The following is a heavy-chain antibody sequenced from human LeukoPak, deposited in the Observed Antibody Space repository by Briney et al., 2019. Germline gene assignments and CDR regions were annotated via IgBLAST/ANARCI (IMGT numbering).Heavy chain of an antibody. Sequence: GASVKVSCKASGYSFTSYAMNWVRQAPGQGLEWMGWINPNTGNPTYAQGFTGRFVFSLDTSVTTAYLEISSLKAEDSAVYYCVRTNYLYRGDYRFFDHWGQGTLLTVSS. V-gene: IGHV7-4-1*02. CDR1: GYSFTSYA. CDR2: INPNTGNP. J-gene: IGHJ4*02. CDR3: VRTNYLYRGDYRFFDH. D-gene: IGHD1-7*01.